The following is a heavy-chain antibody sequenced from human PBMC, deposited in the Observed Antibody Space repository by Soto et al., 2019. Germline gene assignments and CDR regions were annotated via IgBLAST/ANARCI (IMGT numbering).Heavy chain of an antibody. J-gene: IGHJ4*02. Sequence: ASETLSLTCTVSGDSIASSDYYWGWIRQPPGKGLAWIGSVSYTGASYYSPSLKSRISISLDTSKNQFSLRLSSVTAADTAVYYCVRLLLVCGQGTQVTVSS. CDR3: VRLLLV. CDR1: GDSIASSDYY. V-gene: IGHV4-39*01. D-gene: IGHD2-15*01. CDR2: VSYTGAS.